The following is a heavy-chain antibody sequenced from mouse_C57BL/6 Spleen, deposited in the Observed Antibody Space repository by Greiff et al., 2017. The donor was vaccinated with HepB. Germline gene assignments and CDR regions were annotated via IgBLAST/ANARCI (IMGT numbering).Heavy chain of an antibody. V-gene: IGHV1-52*01. D-gene: IGHD2-4*01. J-gene: IGHJ3*01. Sequence: VQLQQSGAELVRPGSSVKLSCKASGYTFTSYWMHWVKQRPIQGLEWIGNIDPSDSETYYNQKFKDKATLTVDKSSSTAYMQLSSLTSEDSAVYYCAHDYDGGFAYWGQGTLVTVSA. CDR1: GYTFTSYW. CDR2: IDPSDSET. CDR3: AHDYDGGFAY.